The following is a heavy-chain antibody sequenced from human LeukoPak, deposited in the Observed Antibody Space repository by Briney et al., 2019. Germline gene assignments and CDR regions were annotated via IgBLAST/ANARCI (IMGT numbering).Heavy chain of an antibody. CDR2: IKSKTDGGTT. CDR3: TTAPCSTGSCYPDDAFDI. D-gene: IGHD2-15*01. Sequence: GGSLRLSCAASGFTFNNTWMTWVRQAPGKGREWVGRIKSKTDGGTTDYAAPVKGRFTISRDDSKNTLYLQMNSLKTEDTAVYYCTTAPCSTGSCYPDDAFDIWGQGTMVTVSS. J-gene: IGHJ3*02. V-gene: IGHV3-15*01. CDR1: GFTFNNTW.